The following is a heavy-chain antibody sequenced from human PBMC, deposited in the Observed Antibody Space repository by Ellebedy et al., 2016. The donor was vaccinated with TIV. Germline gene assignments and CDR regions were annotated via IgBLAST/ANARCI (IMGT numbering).Heavy chain of an antibody. V-gene: IGHV4-31*03. D-gene: IGHD3-22*01. CDR1: GGSISSGGYY. J-gene: IGHJ4*02. CDR2: ISYSGNT. CDR3: ARTLGHYYDSTGSIDY. Sequence: SETLSLXXTVSGGSISSGGYYWSWIRQHPGKGLEWIGYISYSGNTYYNPSLKSRVTISLDTSKNQFSLRLSSVTAADTAVHYCARTLGHYYDSTGSIDYWGQGTLVTVSS.